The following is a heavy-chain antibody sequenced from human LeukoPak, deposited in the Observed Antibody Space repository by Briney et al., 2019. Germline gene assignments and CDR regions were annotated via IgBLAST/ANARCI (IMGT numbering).Heavy chain of an antibody. D-gene: IGHD3-3*01. Sequence: GGSLRLSCAASGFTFSNHAMHWFRHAPGKGLEGVAVISYDGSNKYLPDPVKGRFTISRDNSKNTVDLQINSLRAEDTAVYYCATDPRGGSSGYYNPHFGYWGQGTLLTVSS. CDR1: GFTFSNHA. CDR3: ATDPRGGSSGYYNPHFGY. J-gene: IGHJ4*02. V-gene: IGHV3-30*03. CDR2: ISYDGSNK.